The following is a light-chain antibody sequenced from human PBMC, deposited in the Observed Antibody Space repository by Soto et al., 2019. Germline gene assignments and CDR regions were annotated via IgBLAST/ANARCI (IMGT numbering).Light chain of an antibody. CDR3: QQLFMYPPS. Sequence: IQLTQSPSSLSASVGDRVTITCRASQGIINYLAWYQQKPGKAPKLLIYGASTLQSGVPSRFGGSGSGTEFTLPVSSLKHEDFATYYCQQLFMYPPSFGPGNKLDIK. CDR1: QGIINY. J-gene: IGKJ3*01. V-gene: IGKV1-9*01. CDR2: GAS.